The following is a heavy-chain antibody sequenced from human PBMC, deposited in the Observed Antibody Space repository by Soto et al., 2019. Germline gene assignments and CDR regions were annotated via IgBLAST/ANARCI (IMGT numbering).Heavy chain of an antibody. CDR1: GFTFSSYA. CDR3: ARDMSSMTTVSYYSYGMDV. V-gene: IGHV3-30-3*01. D-gene: IGHD4-17*01. J-gene: IGHJ6*02. Sequence: PGGSLRLSCAASGFTFSSYAVHWVRQAPGKGLEWVAVISYDGSNKYYADSVKGRFTISRDNSKNTLYLQMNSLRAEDTAVYYCARDMSSMTTVSYYSYGMDVWGQGTTVTVSS. CDR2: ISYDGSNK.